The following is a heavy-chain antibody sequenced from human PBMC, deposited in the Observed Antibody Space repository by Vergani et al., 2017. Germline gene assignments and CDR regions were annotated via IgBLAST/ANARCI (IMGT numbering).Heavy chain of an antibody. J-gene: IGHJ4*02. CDR1: GFTFSSYA. CDR3: ARGASGDYVSSFDY. V-gene: IGHV3-30-3*01. D-gene: IGHD4-17*01. CDR2: ISYDGSNK. Sequence: VHLLESGGGLVQSGGSLRLSCAASGFTFSSYAMHWVRQAPGKGLEWVAVISYDGSNKYYADSVKGRFTISRDNSKNTLYLQMNSLRAEDTAVYYCARGASGDYVSSFDYWGQGTLVTVSS.